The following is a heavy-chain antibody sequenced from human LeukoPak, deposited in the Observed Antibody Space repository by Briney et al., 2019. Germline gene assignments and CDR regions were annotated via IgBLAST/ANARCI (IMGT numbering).Heavy chain of an antibody. CDR3: AKDSYYYGSGSYYYYGMDV. CDR2: IWYDGSNK. J-gene: IGHJ6*02. CDR1: GFTFSSYG. D-gene: IGHD3-10*01. Sequence: GGSLRLSCAASGFTFSSYGMHWVRQAPGKGLEWVAVIWYDGSNKYYADSVKGRFTISRDNSKNTLYLQMNSLRAEDTAVYYCAKDSYYYGSGSYYYYGMDVWGQGTTVTVSS. V-gene: IGHV3-33*06.